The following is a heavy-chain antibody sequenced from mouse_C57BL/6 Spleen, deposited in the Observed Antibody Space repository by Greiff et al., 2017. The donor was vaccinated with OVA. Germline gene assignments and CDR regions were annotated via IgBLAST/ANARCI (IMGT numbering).Heavy chain of an antibody. D-gene: IGHD2-1*01. CDR1: GYSITSGYY. CDR2: ISYDGSN. V-gene: IGHV3-6*01. CDR3: ARERVIYYANGGYFDY. Sequence: EVQLVESGPGLVKPSQSLSLTCSVTGYSITSGYYWNWIRQFPGNKLEWMGYISYDGSNNYNPSLKNRISITRDTSKNQFFLKLNSVTTEDTATYYCARERVIYYANGGYFDYWGQGTTLTVSS. J-gene: IGHJ2*01.